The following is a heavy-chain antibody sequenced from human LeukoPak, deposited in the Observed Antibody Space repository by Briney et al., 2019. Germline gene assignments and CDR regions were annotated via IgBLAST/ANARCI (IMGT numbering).Heavy chain of an antibody. CDR2: ISSSGSTI. CDR1: GFTFSSYE. CDR3: ARRSRGLYTVTPDY. D-gene: IGHD4-17*01. V-gene: IGHV3-48*03. J-gene: IGHJ4*02. Sequence: GGSLRLSCAASGFTFSSYEMNWVRQAPGKGLEWVSYISSSGSTIYYADSVKGRFTISRDNAKNSLYLQMNSLRAEDTAVYYCARRSRGLYTVTPDYWGQGTLVTVSS.